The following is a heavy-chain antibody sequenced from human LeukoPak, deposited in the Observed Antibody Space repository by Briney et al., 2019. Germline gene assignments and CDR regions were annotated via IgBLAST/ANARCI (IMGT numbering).Heavy chain of an antibody. CDR1: GSTFSTYN. CDR3: ATLVRQDY. J-gene: IGHJ4*02. CDR2: ISSSTSTI. Sequence: PGGSLRLSCVASGSTFSTYNMDWVRQAPGKGLEWVSYISSSTSTIHYADSVKGRFTISRDNAKNSLYLQMNSLRAEDTALYYCATLVRQDYWGQGTLVTVSS. V-gene: IGHV3-48*04. D-gene: IGHD6-13*01.